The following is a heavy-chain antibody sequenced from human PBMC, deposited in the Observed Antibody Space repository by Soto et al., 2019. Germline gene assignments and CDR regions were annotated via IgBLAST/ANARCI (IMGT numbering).Heavy chain of an antibody. CDR1: GYSFTSYW. J-gene: IGHJ5*02. CDR2: IYPGDSDT. D-gene: IGHD3-9*01. CDR3: ARVHYDILTGYLNWFDP. Sequence: GESLKISCKGSGYSFTSYWIGWVRQMPGKGLEWMGIIYPGDSDTRYSPSFQGQVTISADKSISTAYLQWSSLKASDTAMYYCARVHYDILTGYLNWFDPWGQGTLVTVSS. V-gene: IGHV5-51*01.